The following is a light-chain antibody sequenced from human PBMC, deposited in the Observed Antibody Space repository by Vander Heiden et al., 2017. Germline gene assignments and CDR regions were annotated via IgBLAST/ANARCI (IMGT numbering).Light chain of an antibody. CDR3: CSYASGNTFV. J-gene: IGLJ1*01. CDR1: SSDIGIYNF. Sequence: QSALTQPASVSGSPGLSIHISCTGTSSDIGIYNFVSWHQQHPGKAPKVMIYEVNKRPSGVSNRFSGSKSGNTASLTISGLQAEDEADYYCCSYASGNTFVFGTGTKVTVL. V-gene: IGLV2-23*02. CDR2: EVN.